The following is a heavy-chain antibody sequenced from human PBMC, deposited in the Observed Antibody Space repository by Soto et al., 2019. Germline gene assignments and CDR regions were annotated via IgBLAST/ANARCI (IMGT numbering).Heavy chain of an antibody. D-gene: IGHD1-26*01. CDR2: ISYDGSNK. CDR1: GFTFSSYG. J-gene: IGHJ3*02. V-gene: IGHV3-30*18. CDR3: AKDGGSYQLVFAFDI. Sequence: QVQLVESGGGVVQPGRSLRLSCAASGFTFSSYGMHWVRQAPGKGLEWVAVISYDGSNKYYADSVKGRFTISRDNSKNTLYLQMNSLRAEDTAVYYCAKDGGSYQLVFAFDIWGQGTVVTVSS.